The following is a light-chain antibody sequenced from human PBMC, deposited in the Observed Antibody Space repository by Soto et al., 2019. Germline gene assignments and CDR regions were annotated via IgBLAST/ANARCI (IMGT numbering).Light chain of an antibody. CDR2: KAS. CDR3: QQYGSSPVWT. CDR1: QGISSW. V-gene: IGKV1-5*03. Sequence: DIQMTQSPSSVSASVGDRVTITCRASQGISSWLAWYQQKPGKAPKLLIYKASSLESGVPSRFSGSGSGTEFTLTISSLQPDDFAVYYCQQYGSSPVWTFGQGTKVDIK. J-gene: IGKJ1*01.